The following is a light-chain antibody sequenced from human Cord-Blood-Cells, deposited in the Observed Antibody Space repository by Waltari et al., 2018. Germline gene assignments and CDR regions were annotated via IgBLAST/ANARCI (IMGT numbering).Light chain of an antibody. CDR2: WAS. Sequence: IVMTQSPASLAVHLCEMATITGKSSQSVLYSSNNKNYLAWYQQKPGQPPKLLIYWASTRESGVPDRFSGSGSGTDFTLTISSLQAEDVAVYYCQQYYSTPYTFGQGTKLEIK. J-gene: IGKJ2*01. V-gene: IGKV4-1*01. CDR1: QSVLYSSNNKNY. CDR3: QQYYSTPYT.